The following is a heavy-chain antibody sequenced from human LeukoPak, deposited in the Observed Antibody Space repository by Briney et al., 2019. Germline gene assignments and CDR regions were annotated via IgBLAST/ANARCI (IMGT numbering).Heavy chain of an antibody. V-gene: IGHV3-21*01. J-gene: IGHJ1*01. CDR2: ISSSSSYI. CDR3: ARDLGLRFLEWLLNDAEYFQH. D-gene: IGHD3-3*01. Sequence: GGSLRLSCAASGFTFSSYSMNWVRQAPGKGLEWVSSISSSSSYIYYADSVKGRFTISRDNAKNSLYLQMNSLRAEDTAVYYCARDLGLRFLEWLLNDAEYFQHWGQGTLVTVSS. CDR1: GFTFSSYS.